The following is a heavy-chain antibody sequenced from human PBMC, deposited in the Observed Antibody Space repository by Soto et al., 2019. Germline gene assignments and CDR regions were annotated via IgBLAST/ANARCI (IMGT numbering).Heavy chain of an antibody. Sequence: PVGSLRLSCAASGFTFSSYAMSWVRQAPGKGLEWVSAISGSGGSTYYADSVKGRFTISRDNSKNTLYLQMNSLRAEDTAVYYCAKVPGIAANYYYYGMDVWGQGTTVTVSS. CDR1: GFTFSSYA. CDR3: AKVPGIAANYYYYGMDV. D-gene: IGHD6-13*01. V-gene: IGHV3-23*01. J-gene: IGHJ6*02. CDR2: ISGSGGST.